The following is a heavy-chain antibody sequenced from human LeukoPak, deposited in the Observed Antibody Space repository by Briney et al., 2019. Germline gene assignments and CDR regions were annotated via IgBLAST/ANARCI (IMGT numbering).Heavy chain of an antibody. D-gene: IGHD2-2*01. CDR2: IHQSGIT. Sequence: SETLSLTCTVSGGSISNSFWSWIRQPPGKGLEWIAYIHQSGITVSNPSLKSRLTLSLDASKNQFSLRLTVADTAVYYCARDLEYCSTTSCFTWGQGTLVTVSS. CDR1: GGSISNSF. V-gene: IGHV4-59*12. J-gene: IGHJ5*02. CDR3: ARDLEYCSTTSCFT.